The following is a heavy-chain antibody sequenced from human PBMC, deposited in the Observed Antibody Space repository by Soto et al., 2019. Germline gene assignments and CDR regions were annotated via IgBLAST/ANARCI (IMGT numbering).Heavy chain of an antibody. J-gene: IGHJ6*02. CDR2: ISRSSTGI. CDR1: GFTFSLYS. Sequence: EVQLVESGGGLVQPGGSLRLSCAASGFTFSLYSMSWVRQAPGKGLEWVSYISRSSTGIHYAYSVKDSFTISRDDASNSMHLQMNSLRDGDTAVYYCARAVTWGLDVWGQGTTVSISS. CDR3: ARAVTWGLDV. D-gene: IGHD3-10*01. V-gene: IGHV3-48*02.